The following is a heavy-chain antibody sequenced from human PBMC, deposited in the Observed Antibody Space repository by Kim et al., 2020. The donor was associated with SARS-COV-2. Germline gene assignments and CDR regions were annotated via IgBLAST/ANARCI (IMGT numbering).Heavy chain of an antibody. CDR3: ASYGYSSSWSYYYYGMDV. CDR2: INAGNGNT. CDR1: GYTFTSYA. D-gene: IGHD6-13*01. Sequence: VKVSCKASGYTFTSYAMHWVRQAPGQRLEWMGWINAGNGNTKYSQKFQGRVTITRDTSASTAYMELSSLRSEDTAVYYCASYGYSSSWSYYYYGMDVWGQGTTVTVSS. J-gene: IGHJ6*02. V-gene: IGHV1-3*01.